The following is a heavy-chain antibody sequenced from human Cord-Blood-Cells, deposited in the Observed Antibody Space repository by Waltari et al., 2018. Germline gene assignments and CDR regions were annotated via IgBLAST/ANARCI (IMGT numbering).Heavy chain of an antibody. V-gene: IGHV4-34*01. CDR1: GGSFSGSY. CDR3: ARLLGLVDAFDI. D-gene: IGHD2-8*02. Sequence: QVQLQQWGAGLLTPSETLSLTCAVYGGSFSGSYWSWIRQPPGKGLEWIGEINHSGSTNYNPSLKSRVTISVDTSKNQFSLKLSSVTAADTAVYYCARLLGLVDAFDIWGQGTMVTVSS. CDR2: INHSGST. J-gene: IGHJ3*02.